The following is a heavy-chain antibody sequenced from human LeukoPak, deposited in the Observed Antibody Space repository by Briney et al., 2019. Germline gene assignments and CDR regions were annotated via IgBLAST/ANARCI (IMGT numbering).Heavy chain of an antibody. D-gene: IGHD6-13*01. V-gene: IGHV4-30-2*01. CDR1: GGSISSGGYS. CDR3: ARGAYSSLHN. Sequence: SQTLSLTCAVSGGSISSGGYSWSWIRQPPGKGLEWIGYIYHSGSTYYNPSLKSRVTISVDRSKNQFSLKLSSVTAADTAVYYCARGAYSSLHNWGQGTLVTVSS. J-gene: IGHJ4*02. CDR2: IYHSGST.